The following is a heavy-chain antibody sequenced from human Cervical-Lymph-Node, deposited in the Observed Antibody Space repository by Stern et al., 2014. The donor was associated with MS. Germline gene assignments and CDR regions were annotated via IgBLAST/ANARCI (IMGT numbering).Heavy chain of an antibody. CDR1: GYTFTEYA. J-gene: IGHJ3*01. V-gene: IGHV1-18*01. CDR3: RAGADAFDV. CDR2: IGTNIGHT. D-gene: IGHD7-27*01. Sequence: QLVQSGAEVKKPGASVRVSCKASGYTFTEYAISWVRQAPGQGLEWMGWIGTNIGHTNYAQRFHGRLTLATDTSTNTVYMELSSLRSDDTAMYYCRAGADAFDVWGQGTMVTVSS.